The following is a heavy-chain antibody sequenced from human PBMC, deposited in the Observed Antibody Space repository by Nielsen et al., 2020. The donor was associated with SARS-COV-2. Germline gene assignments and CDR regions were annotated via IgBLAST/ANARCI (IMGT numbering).Heavy chain of an antibody. Sequence: SETLSLTCTVSGGSISSGDYYWSWIRQTPGKGRERIGYISYSGSTYYNPYLTSRVTISVDTSTNQFSLKLSSVTAADTAVYYCARGIAAAGRVYFGYFDYWGQGTLVTVSS. CDR1: GGSISSGDYY. CDR3: ARGIAAAGRVYFGYFDY. D-gene: IGHD6-13*01. CDR2: ISYSGST. J-gene: IGHJ4*02. V-gene: IGHV4-30-4*02.